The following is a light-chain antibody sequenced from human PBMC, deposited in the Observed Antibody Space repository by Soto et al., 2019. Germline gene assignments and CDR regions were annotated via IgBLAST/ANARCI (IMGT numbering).Light chain of an antibody. V-gene: IGLV2-14*01. Sequence: QSALTQPASVSGSPGQSITISCTGTSSDVGGYNYVSWYQQHPGKAPKFMIYDVSNRPSGVSNRCSGSKSGNTASLTISGLQAEDEADYYCSSSTSRSTRVFGGGTKLTVL. CDR1: SSDVGGYNY. J-gene: IGLJ2*01. CDR2: DVS. CDR3: SSSTSRSTRV.